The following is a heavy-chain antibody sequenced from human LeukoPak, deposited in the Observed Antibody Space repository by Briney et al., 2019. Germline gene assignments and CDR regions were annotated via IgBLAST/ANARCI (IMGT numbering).Heavy chain of an antibody. CDR1: GFIFSAYA. CDR2: IGYSGS. Sequence: PGGSLRLSCAASGFIFSAYAMTWVRQAPGKGPEWVSTIGYSGSYYADSVKGRFSISRDDSKNTLYLQMNSLRADDTAVYYCVKGLRLLDYWGQGTLVTVSS. D-gene: IGHD6-25*01. V-gene: IGHV3-23*01. CDR3: VKGLRLLDY. J-gene: IGHJ4*02.